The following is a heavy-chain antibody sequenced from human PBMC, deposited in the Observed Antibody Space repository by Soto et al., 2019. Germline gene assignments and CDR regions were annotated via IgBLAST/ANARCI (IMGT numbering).Heavy chain of an antibody. CDR3: ARRVYGDFLDF. Sequence: SETLSLTCSVSGGSIRNNSFYWDWIRQPPGKGLEWIGSVYYTGSTYYNPSLKSRVTISVDTSRNQFSLNLNSVTAADTAVYFCARRVYGDFLDFWGQGTLVTVSS. CDR2: VYYTGST. J-gene: IGHJ4*02. D-gene: IGHD4-17*01. V-gene: IGHV4-39*01. CDR1: GGSIRNNSFY.